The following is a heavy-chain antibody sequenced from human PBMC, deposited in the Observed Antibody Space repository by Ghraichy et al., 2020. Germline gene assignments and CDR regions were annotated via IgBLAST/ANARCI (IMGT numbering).Heavy chain of an antibody. V-gene: IGHV3-30*03. CDR3: ARTGGGVVGATDDY. CDR1: GFTFSSYG. CDR2: ISYDGSNK. J-gene: IGHJ4*02. D-gene: IGHD1-26*01. Sequence: LSLTCAASGFTFSSYGMHWVRQAPGKGLEWVAVISYDGSNKYYADSVKGRFTISRDNSKNTLYLQMNSLRAEDTAVYYCARTGGGVVGATDDYWGQGTLVTVSS.